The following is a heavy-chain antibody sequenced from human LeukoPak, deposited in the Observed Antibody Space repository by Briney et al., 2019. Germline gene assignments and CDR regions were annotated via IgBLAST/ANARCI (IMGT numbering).Heavy chain of an antibody. J-gene: IGHJ6*02. CDR3: ASAHRLVITLMDV. CDR2: INSDGSST. Sequence: GGSLRLSCAASGFTFSSYWMHWVRQAPGKGLVWVSRINSDGSSTSYADSVKGRFTISRDNAKNTLYLQMNSLRAEDTAVYYCASAHRLVITLMDVWGQGTTVTVSS. CDR1: GFTFSSYW. V-gene: IGHV3-74*01. D-gene: IGHD3-9*01.